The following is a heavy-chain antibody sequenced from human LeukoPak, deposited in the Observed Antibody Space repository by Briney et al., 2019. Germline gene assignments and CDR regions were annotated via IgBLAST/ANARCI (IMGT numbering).Heavy chain of an antibody. J-gene: IGHJ4*02. CDR1: GGSISSYY. Sequence: SETLSLTCTVSGGSISSYYWSWIRQPPGKGLEWIGYIYYSGSTNYNPSLKSRVTISVDTSKNQFSLKLSSVTAADTAVYYCARGVQFGGYYSWGQGTLATVSS. D-gene: IGHD3-22*01. CDR2: IYYSGST. CDR3: ARGVQFGGYYS. V-gene: IGHV4-59*01.